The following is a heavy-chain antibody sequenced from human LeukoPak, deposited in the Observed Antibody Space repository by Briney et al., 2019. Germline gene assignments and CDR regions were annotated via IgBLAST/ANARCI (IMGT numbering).Heavy chain of an antibody. CDR2: IYYSGST. CDR3: ASIAVAGYYFDY. CDR1: GGSISIYY. J-gene: IGHJ4*02. Sequence: SETLSLTCTVSGGSISIYYWSWIRQPPGKGLEWIGYIYYSGSTNYNPSLKSRVTISVDTSKNQFSLKLSSVTAADTAVYYCASIAVAGYYFDYWGQGTLVTVSS. V-gene: IGHV4-59*01. D-gene: IGHD6-19*01.